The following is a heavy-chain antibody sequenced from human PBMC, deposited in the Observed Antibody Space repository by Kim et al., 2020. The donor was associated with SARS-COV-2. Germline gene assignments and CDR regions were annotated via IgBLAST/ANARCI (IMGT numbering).Heavy chain of an antibody. D-gene: IGHD2-2*01. CDR2: IYYSGST. CDR3: ARGDQQGGLSGFDL. J-gene: IGHJ2*01. Sequence: SETLSLTCTVSGGSISSGGYYWSWIRQHPGKGLEWIGYIYYSGSTYYNPSLKSRVTISVDTSKNQFSLKLSSVTAADTAVYYCARGDQQGGLSGFDLWGRGTLVTVSS. V-gene: IGHV4-31*03. CDR1: GGSISSGGYY.